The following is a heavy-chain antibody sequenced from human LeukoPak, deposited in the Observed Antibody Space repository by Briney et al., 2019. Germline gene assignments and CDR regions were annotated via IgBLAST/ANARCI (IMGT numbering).Heavy chain of an antibody. CDR3: ARDFHAVHFDS. Sequence: GGSLRLSCAASGFTFSSYAMSWVRQVSGKGLVCVARLRSDGTSAMYADSVKGRFTISRDNAKNTLFLQMNSLRVEDTAVYYCARDFHAVHFDSWGQGTLVAVSS. D-gene: IGHD2-8*01. CDR1: GFTFSSYA. V-gene: IGHV3-74*03. J-gene: IGHJ4*02. CDR2: LRSDGTSA.